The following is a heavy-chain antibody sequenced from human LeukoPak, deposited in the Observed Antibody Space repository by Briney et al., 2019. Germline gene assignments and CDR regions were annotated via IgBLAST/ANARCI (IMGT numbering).Heavy chain of an antibody. CDR2: IGGGGTT. CDR3: AQDRGARYPFGMDV. Sequence: GGSLRLSCAASGLTFSTYAMRWIRQAPGKGLEWVSSIGGGGTTSYADSVKGRFTISRDLSKITVYLRMNSLRAEDTAVYYCAQDRGARYPFGMDVWGQGTTVTVSS. V-gene: IGHV3-23*01. CDR1: GLTFSTYA. D-gene: IGHD2-2*01. J-gene: IGHJ6*02.